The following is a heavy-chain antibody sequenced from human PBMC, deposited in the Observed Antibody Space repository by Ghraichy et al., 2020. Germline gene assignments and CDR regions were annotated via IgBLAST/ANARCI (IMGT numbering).Heavy chain of an antibody. J-gene: IGHJ4*02. Sequence: EINHSGDTNYDPSLKSRVTISVDPSKRQFSLRLNSVTAADTAVYYCARGAQTWDAALVHFDYWSQGTLVSVSS. V-gene: IGHV4-34*01. CDR3: ARGAQTWDAALVHFDY. D-gene: IGHD5-18*01. CDR2: INHSGDT.